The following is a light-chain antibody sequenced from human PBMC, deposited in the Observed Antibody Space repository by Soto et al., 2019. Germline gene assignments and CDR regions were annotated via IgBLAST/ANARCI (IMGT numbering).Light chain of an antibody. V-gene: IGLV2-14*01. J-gene: IGLJ2*01. CDR3: SSYSTTSSPHVL. CDR2: EVT. Sequence: QSVLTQPASVSGSPGQSITISCTGTRSDVGRYNYVSWYQQHPGKAPKLLIYEVTYRPSGVSTRFSASKSGSTASLTISGIQAEDEADYYCSSYSTTSSPHVLFGGATKVTVL. CDR1: RSDVGRYNY.